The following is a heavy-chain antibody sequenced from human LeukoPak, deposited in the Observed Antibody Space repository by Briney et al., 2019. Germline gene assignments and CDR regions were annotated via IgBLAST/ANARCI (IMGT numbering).Heavy chain of an antibody. CDR3: ARDNYYSIDY. CDR1: GFTFSRTW. V-gene: IGHV3-74*01. CDR2: INSDGTST. D-gene: IGHD1-26*01. Sequence: PGGSLRLSCGASGFTFSRTWMHWVRQAPGKGLVCVSRINSDGTSTVYADSVKGRFTISRDNAKNTVYPQMSGLRADDTAVYYCARDNYYSIDYWGQGTLVTVSS. J-gene: IGHJ4*02.